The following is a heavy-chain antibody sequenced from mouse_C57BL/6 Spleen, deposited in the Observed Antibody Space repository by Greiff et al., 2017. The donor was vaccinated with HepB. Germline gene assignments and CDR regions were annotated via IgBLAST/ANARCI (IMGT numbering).Heavy chain of an antibody. J-gene: IGHJ4*01. V-gene: IGHV5-9*01. CDR2: ISGGGGNT. CDR3: ARLGYNAMDY. CDR1: GFTFSSYT. Sequence: EVQLVESGGGLVKPGGSLKLSCAASGFTFSSYTMSWVRQTPEKRLEWVATISGGGGNTYYPDSVKGRFTISRDNAKNTLYLQMSSLRSEDTALYYCARLGYNAMDYWGQGTSVTVSS. D-gene: IGHD3-3*01.